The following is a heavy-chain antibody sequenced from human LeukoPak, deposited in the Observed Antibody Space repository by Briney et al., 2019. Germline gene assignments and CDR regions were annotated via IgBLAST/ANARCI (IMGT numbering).Heavy chain of an antibody. CDR3: ARVEYSSGQDWFDP. CDR1: GFTFSSYG. D-gene: IGHD6-19*01. CDR2: IWYDGSNK. V-gene: IGHV3-33*01. Sequence: GRSLRLSCAASGFTFSSYGMHWVRQAPGKGLEWVAVIWYDGSNKYYADSVKSRFTISRDNSKNTLYLQMNSLRAEDTAVYYCARVEYSSGQDWFDPWGQGTLVTVSS. J-gene: IGHJ5*02.